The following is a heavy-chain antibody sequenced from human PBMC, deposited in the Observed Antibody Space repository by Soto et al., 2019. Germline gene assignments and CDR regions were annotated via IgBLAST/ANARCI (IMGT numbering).Heavy chain of an antibody. Sequence: QLQLQESGPGLVKPSETLSLTCTVSGGSISSSSYYWGXIRQPPGKGLEWIGSIYYSGSTYYNPSLKSRVTISVDTSKNXFXLKLSSVTAADTAXXXXAXDLGELSGRPFDYWGQGTLVTVSS. CDR1: GGSISSSSYY. J-gene: IGHJ4*02. CDR2: IYYSGST. CDR3: AXDLGELSGRPFDY. V-gene: IGHV4-39*01. D-gene: IGHD3-16*02.